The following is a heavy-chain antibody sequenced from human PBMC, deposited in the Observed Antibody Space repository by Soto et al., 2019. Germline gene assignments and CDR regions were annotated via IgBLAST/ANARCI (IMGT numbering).Heavy chain of an antibody. V-gene: IGHV3-7*01. CDR1: GFTFSSYW. Sequence: EVQLVESGGGLVQPGGSLRLSCAASGFTFSSYWMSWVRQAPGKGLEWVANIKQDGSEKYYVDSVKGRFTISRDNAKNSLYLQMNSLRAEDTAVYYCARTYYDILTGYYSSGMDVWGQGTAVTVSS. J-gene: IGHJ6*02. D-gene: IGHD3-9*01. CDR2: IKQDGSEK. CDR3: ARTYYDILTGYYSSGMDV.